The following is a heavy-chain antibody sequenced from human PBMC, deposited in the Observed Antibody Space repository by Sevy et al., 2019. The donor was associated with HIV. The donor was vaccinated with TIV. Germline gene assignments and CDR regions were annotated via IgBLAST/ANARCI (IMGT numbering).Heavy chain of an antibody. CDR1: GFTFSNYD. Sequence: GGSLRLSCAASGFTFSNYDMNWVRQAPGKGLEWVSYISSGSSYIYYADSLKGRVTISRDNANNSLFLQLSSLRAEDTAVYYCARALDYYDTGGLYYWGQGALVTVSS. CDR3: ARALDYYDTGGLYY. J-gene: IGHJ4*02. V-gene: IGHV3-21*01. CDR2: ISSGSSYI. D-gene: IGHD3-22*01.